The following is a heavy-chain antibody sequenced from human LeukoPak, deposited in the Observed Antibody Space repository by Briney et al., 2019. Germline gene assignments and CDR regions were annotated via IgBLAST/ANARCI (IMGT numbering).Heavy chain of an antibody. D-gene: IGHD6-19*01. J-gene: IGHJ4*02. Sequence: GASVKVSCKASGYTFTGYYMHWVRQAPGQGLEWMGRINPNSGGTNYAQKFQGRVTMTRDTSISTAYMELSRLRSDDTAVYYCAADHESSGWYGGGDYWGQGTLVTVSS. CDR2: INPNSGGT. CDR3: AADHESSGWYGGGDY. V-gene: IGHV1-2*06. CDR1: GYTFTGYY.